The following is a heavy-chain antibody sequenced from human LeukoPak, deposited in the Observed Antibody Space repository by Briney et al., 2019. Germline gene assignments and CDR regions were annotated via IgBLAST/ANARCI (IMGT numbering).Heavy chain of an antibody. J-gene: IGHJ6*03. CDR1: GGSISSHF. CDR3: ASTTTTYYSYFYYYMGV. CDR2: IYSSGST. D-gene: IGHD4-17*01. Sequence: SETLSLTCTVSGGSISSHFWTWIRQPPGKGLEWIGYIYSSGSTNYNPSLNSRVTISVDTSKNQFSLKLTSVTAADTAVYYCASTTTTYYSYFYYYMGVWGKGTTVTVSS. V-gene: IGHV4-4*09.